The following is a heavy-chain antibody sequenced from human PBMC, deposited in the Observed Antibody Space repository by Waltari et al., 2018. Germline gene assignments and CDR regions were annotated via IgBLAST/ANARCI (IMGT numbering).Heavy chain of an antibody. D-gene: IGHD6-19*01. CDR1: GFTFSSYS. J-gene: IGHJ6*04. Sequence: EVQLVESGGGLVKPGGSLRLSCAASGFTFSSYSMNWVRQAPGKGLEWVSSISSSSSYIYYADSVKGRFTISRDNAKNSLYLQMNSLRAEDTAVYYCARDSTAIAVAGVRKRMDVWGKGTTVTVSS. CDR3: ARDSTAIAVAGVRKRMDV. V-gene: IGHV3-21*01. CDR2: ISSSSSYI.